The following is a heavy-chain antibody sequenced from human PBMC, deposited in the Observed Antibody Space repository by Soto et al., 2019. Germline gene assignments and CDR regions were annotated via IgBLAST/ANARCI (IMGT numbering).Heavy chain of an antibody. CDR2: ISHSGSNK. CDR1: GFTFSTYE. V-gene: IGHV3-48*03. Sequence: GGSLRLSYAASGFTFSTYEMNWVRQTPGKGLEWVSYISHSGSNKYYADSVKGRLIISRDNAKNSIYLQMNSLRAEDTAVYYCAREGSGDFFDYWGQGTLVTVSS. J-gene: IGHJ4*02. D-gene: IGHD4-17*01. CDR3: AREGSGDFFDY.